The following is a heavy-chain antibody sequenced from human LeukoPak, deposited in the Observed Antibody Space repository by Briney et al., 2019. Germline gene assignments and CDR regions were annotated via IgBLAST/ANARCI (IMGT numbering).Heavy chain of an antibody. CDR3: AGYSSSWYFDY. D-gene: IGHD6-13*01. J-gene: IGHJ4*02. Sequence: SDPLSLPCAVYGVPFSVYYWICLPQPPGKALEWIGEINHSESNNYHPSLKTRVHISVDTSKNQFSLKLSSVTAADTAVYYCAGYSSSWYFDYWGQGTLVTVSS. CDR2: INHSESN. CDR1: GVPFSVYY. V-gene: IGHV4-34*01.